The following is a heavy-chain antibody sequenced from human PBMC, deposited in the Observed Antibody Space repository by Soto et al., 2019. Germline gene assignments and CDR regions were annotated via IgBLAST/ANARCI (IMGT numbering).Heavy chain of an antibody. CDR3: ARDRERVEAPVTTVMDV. V-gene: IGHV1-2*02. D-gene: IGHD4-17*01. Sequence: AASVKVSCKASGYTFTGYYMQWVRQAPGQGLEWMGWINANSGGTNYAQKFQGSVTMTRDTSTSTAYMELSRLRSDDTAVYYCARDRERVEAPVTTVMDVWGQGTTVTVSS. J-gene: IGHJ6*02. CDR2: INANSGGT. CDR1: GYTFTGYY.